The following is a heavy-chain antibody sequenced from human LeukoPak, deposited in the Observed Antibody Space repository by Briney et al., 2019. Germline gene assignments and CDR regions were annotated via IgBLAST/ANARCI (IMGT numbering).Heavy chain of an antibody. J-gene: IGHJ4*02. CDR2: IYYSGST. Sequence: SETLSLTRTVSGGSVSSGSYYWSWIRQPPGKGLEWIGYIYYSGSTNYNPSLKSRVTISVDTSKNQFSLKLSSVTAADTAVYYCARDLTGTSHFDYWGQGTLVTVSS. V-gene: IGHV4-61*01. CDR1: GGSVSSGSYY. CDR3: ARDLTGTSHFDY. D-gene: IGHD1-20*01.